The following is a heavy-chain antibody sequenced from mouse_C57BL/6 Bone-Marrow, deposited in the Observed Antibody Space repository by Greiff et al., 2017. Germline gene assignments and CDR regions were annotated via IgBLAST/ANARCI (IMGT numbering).Heavy chain of an antibody. Sequence: EVKLVESGGGLVQPGESLKLSCESNEYEFPSHDMSWVRKTPEKRLELVAAINSDGGSTYYPDTMERRFIISRDNTKKTLYLQMSSLRSEDTAWYYCARQFYYYGSSWYFDVWGTGTTVTVSS. V-gene: IGHV5-2*01. D-gene: IGHD1-1*01. CDR2: INSDGGST. CDR1: EYEFPSHD. J-gene: IGHJ1*03. CDR3: ARQFYYYGSSWYFDV.